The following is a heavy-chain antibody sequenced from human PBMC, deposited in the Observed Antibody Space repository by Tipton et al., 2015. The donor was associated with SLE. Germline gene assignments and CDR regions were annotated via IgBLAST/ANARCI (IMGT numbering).Heavy chain of an antibody. V-gene: IGHV4-59*12. Sequence: GLVKPSETLSLTCSIFDGSIDIYYWSWVRQPPGKGLEWIGYVSYSGSTNYNPSLQSRVTISVDTSKNQFSLKLSSVTAADTAVYYCAHSTIFGVVPHGWFDPWGQGTLVTVSS. CDR1: DGSIDIYY. CDR3: AHSTIFGVVPHGWFDP. CDR2: VSYSGST. D-gene: IGHD3-3*01. J-gene: IGHJ5*02.